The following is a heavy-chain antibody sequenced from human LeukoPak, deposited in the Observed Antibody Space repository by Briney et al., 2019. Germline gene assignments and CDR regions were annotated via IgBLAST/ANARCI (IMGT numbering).Heavy chain of an antibody. J-gene: IGHJ3*01. CDR1: GYSFTSYW. D-gene: IGHD5-18*01. CDR3: AIRATAMAPLDAFDL. Sequence: ESLKISCKGSGYSFTSYWIRGVRQTPGKGLEWMGIIYYGDSDTRYSPSFQGQVTISADKSISTAYLQLSSLKASDTAMYYCAIRATAMAPLDAFDLWGKGTMVSVFS. V-gene: IGHV5-51*01. CDR2: IYYGDSDT.